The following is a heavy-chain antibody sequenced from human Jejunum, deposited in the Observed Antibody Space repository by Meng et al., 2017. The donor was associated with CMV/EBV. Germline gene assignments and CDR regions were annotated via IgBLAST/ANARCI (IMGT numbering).Heavy chain of an antibody. Sequence: SFADFAMYWIRQVPGKGLEWVSGINWNSGSIGYADSVKGRFTISRDNAKNSLYLQMNSLRPEDTALYYCAKATIAGRRGYGMDVWGQGTTVTVSS. CDR3: AKATIAGRRGYGMDV. CDR1: SFADFA. CDR2: INWNSGSI. V-gene: IGHV3-9*01. D-gene: IGHD2-15*01. J-gene: IGHJ6*02.